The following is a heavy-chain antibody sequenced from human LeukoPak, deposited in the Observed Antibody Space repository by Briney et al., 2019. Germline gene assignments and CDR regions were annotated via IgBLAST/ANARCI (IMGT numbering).Heavy chain of an antibody. CDR1: GLTFSSYA. Sequence: GGSLRLSCSASGLTFSSYAMHWVRRAPGKGLEYVSAISSNGGSTYYADSVKGRFTISRDNSKNTLYLQMSSLRAEDTAVYYCAGAQGDGPWQYYYGMDVWGKGTTVTVSS. D-gene: IGHD2-8*01. V-gene: IGHV3-64D*06. J-gene: IGHJ6*04. CDR3: AGAQGDGPWQYYYGMDV. CDR2: ISSNGGST.